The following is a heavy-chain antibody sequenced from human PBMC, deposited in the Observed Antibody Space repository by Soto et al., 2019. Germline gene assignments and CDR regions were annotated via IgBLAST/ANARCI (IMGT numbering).Heavy chain of an antibody. CDR2: ISGSGGST. D-gene: IGHD3-22*01. CDR3: VPAPQDHPGTGWLLGH. Sequence: GGSLRLSCAASGFTFSSYAMSWVRQAPGKGLEWVSAISGSGGSTYYADSVKGRFTISRDNSKNTLYLQMNSLRAEDTAVYYCVPAPQDHPGTGWLLGHWGQGTLVTVSS. V-gene: IGHV3-23*01. J-gene: IGHJ4*02. CDR1: GFTFSSYA.